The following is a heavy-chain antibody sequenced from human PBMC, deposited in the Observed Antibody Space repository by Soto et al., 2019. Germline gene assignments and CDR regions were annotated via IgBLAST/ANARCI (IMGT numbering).Heavy chain of an antibody. D-gene: IGHD3-10*01. J-gene: IGHJ4*02. V-gene: IGHV4-34*01. Sequence: QVQLQQWGAGLLKPSETLSLTCAVYGGSFSGYYWSWIRQPPGKGLEWIGEINHSGSTNYNPSLTRRVTISLDTSKHQFSLKLSSVTSADTAVYYCARGVGYYGSRRSSPPDYWGQGTLVTVSS. CDR3: ARGVGYYGSRRSSPPDY. CDR1: GGSFSGYY. CDR2: INHSGST.